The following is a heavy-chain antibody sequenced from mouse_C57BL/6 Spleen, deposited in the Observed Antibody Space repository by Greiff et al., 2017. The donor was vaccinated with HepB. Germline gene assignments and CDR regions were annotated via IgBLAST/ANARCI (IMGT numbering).Heavy chain of an antibody. CDR1: GYTFTDYY. CDR3: AREGNLHEGFAY. Sequence: EVQLQQSGPVLVKPGASVKMSCKASGYTFTDYYMNWVKQSHGKSLEWIGVINPYNGGTSYNQKFKGKATLTVDKSSSTAYMELNSLTSEDSAVYYCAREGNLHEGFAYWGQGTLVTVSA. J-gene: IGHJ3*01. V-gene: IGHV1-19*01. CDR2: INPYNGGT.